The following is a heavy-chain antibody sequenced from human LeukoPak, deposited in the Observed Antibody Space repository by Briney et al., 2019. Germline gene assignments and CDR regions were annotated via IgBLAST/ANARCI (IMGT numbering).Heavy chain of an antibody. J-gene: IGHJ5*02. CDR1: GGSISSSSYY. D-gene: IGHD1-26*01. Sequence: SETLSLTCTVSGGSISSSSYYWGWIRQPPGKGLEWIGSIYYSGSAYYNPSLKSRVTISVDTSKNQFSLKLSSVTAADTAVYYCARLFYVSGSYYWFDPWGQGTLVTVSS. V-gene: IGHV4-39*07. CDR3: ARLFYVSGSYYWFDP. CDR2: IYYSGSA.